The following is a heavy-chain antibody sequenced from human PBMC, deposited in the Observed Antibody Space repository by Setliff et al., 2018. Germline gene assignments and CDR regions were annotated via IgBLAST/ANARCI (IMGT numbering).Heavy chain of an antibody. J-gene: IGHJ4*02. D-gene: IGHD2-2*03. V-gene: IGHV3-21*01. CDR2: ISSSSTYI. CDR1: GFTFSSYS. CDR3: ARGFGYAAWYYLDY. Sequence: PGGSLRLSCAASGFTFSSYSMNWVRQAPGKGLEWVSSISSSSTYIYYADSVRGRFTISRDNAKNSLYLQMNSLGAEDTAVYYCARGFGYAAWYYLDYWGQGTLVTVSS.